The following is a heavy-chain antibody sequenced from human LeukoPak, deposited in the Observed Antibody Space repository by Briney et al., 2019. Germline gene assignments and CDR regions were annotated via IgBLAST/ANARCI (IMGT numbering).Heavy chain of an antibody. CDR2: MNQDGSAI. J-gene: IGHJ4*02. Sequence: GGSLRLSCAASGFTFSRHWMSWVRQAPGKGLERVAHMNQDGSAIYSIDSVKGRFTISRDNDKNSLYLQMTGLTVADTAVYYCARTVPGYPDDYFDYWGQGTLVNVSS. CDR1: GFTFSRHW. D-gene: IGHD6-19*01. V-gene: IGHV3-7*01. CDR3: ARTVPGYPDDYFDY.